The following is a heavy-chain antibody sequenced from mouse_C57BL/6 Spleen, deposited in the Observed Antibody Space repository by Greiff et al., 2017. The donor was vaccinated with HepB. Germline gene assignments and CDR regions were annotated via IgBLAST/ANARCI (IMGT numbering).Heavy chain of an antibody. CDR2: IDPETGGT. V-gene: IGHV1-15*01. CDR1: GYTFTDYE. CDR3: TRGGIRVRWVFDY. Sequence: QVQLQQSGAELVRPGASVTLSCKASGYTFTDYEMHWVKQTPVHGLEWIGAIDPETGGTAYNQKFKGKAILTADKSSSTAYMELRSLTSADSAVYYCTRGGIRVRWVFDYWGQGTTLTVSS. D-gene: IGHD2-14*01. J-gene: IGHJ2*01.